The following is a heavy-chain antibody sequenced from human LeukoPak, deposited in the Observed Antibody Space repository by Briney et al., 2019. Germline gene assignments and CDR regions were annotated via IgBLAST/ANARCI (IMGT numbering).Heavy chain of an antibody. J-gene: IGHJ5*02. CDR1: GFTFSSYG. CDR3: ARRRVPGYSSSWYSAAGFDP. D-gene: IGHD6-13*01. V-gene: IGHV3-33*01. CDR2: IWYDGSNK. Sequence: PGRSLRLSCAASGFTFSSYGMHWVRQAPGKGLEWVAVIWYDGSNKYYADSVKGRFTISRDNSKNTLYLQMNSLRAEDTAVYYCARRRVPGYSSSWYSAAGFDPWGQGTLVTVSS.